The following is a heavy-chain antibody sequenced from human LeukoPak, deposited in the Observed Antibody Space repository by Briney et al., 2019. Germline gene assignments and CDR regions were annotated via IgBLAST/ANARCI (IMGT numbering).Heavy chain of an antibody. CDR1: GDSVSSNSAA. Sequence: SQTLSLTCAISGDSVSSNSAAWNWIRQSPSRGLEWLGRTYYRSKWYNDYAVSVKSRITINPVTSKNQFSLQLNSVTPEDTAVYYCARDQPSRDGYNYVHAFDIWGQGTMVTVSS. J-gene: IGHJ3*02. D-gene: IGHD5-24*01. CDR2: TYYRSKWYN. V-gene: IGHV6-1*01. CDR3: ARDQPSRDGYNYVHAFDI.